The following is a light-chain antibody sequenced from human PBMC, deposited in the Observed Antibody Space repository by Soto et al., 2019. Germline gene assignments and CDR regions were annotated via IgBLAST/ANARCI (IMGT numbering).Light chain of an antibody. CDR2: KVS. Sequence: VVMTQSPLSLPVTLGQPASISCRSSHSLVYSDGNIYLNLFQLMPGQSPTRIIYKVSDRESGVPEKFSGSGSGTEFTLEISRVEAEDVRLYYCVQGTHWPWTFGQGTKVEIK. J-gene: IGKJ1*01. CDR3: VQGTHWPWT. CDR1: HSLVYSDGNIY. V-gene: IGKV2-30*01.